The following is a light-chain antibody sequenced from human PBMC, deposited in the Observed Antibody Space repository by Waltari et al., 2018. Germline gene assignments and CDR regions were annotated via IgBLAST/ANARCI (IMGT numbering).Light chain of an antibody. Sequence: DIVMTQSPDSLAVSLGERATINCKSSQSVLYSSNNKNYLAWYQQKPGQSPKLLIYWASTRESGVPDRVSGSGSGTDFTLTISSLQAEDVAVYYCQQYYSTPQLTFGGGTKVEIK. CDR2: WAS. V-gene: IGKV4-1*01. CDR3: QQYYSTPQLT. J-gene: IGKJ4*01. CDR1: QSVLYSSNNKNY.